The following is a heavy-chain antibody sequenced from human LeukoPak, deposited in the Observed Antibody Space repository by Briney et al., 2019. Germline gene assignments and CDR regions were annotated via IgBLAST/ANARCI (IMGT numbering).Heavy chain of an antibody. Sequence: SETLSLTCAVSGGSISSGGYSWSWIRQPPGKGLEWIGYIYHSGSTYYNPSLKSRVTISVDRSKTQFSLKLSSVTAADTAVYYCARGLGDYGSGSYYNNWFDPWGQGTLVTVSS. CDR1: GGSISSGGYS. CDR2: IYHSGST. J-gene: IGHJ5*02. V-gene: IGHV4-30-2*01. CDR3: ARGLGDYGSGSYYNNWFDP. D-gene: IGHD3-10*01.